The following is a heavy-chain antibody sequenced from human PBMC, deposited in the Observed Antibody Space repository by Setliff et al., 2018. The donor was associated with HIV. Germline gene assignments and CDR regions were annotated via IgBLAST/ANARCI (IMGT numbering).Heavy chain of an antibody. J-gene: IGHJ6*03. Sequence: SETLSLTCAVYGGSFSGYYWSWIRQSPGKGLEWIGEINHSGSTKYNPSLKSRVTISVDTSKTQFSLKLSSVTAADTAVYYCARGTAYYNFWSGYSQDYYYYMDVWGKGTTVTVSS. CDR2: INHSGST. V-gene: IGHV4-34*01. D-gene: IGHD3-3*01. CDR3: ARGTAYYNFWSGYSQDYYYYMDV. CDR1: GGSFSGYY.